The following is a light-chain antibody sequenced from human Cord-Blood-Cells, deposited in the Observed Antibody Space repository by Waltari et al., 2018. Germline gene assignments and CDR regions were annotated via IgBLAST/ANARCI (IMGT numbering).Light chain of an antibody. Sequence: SYVLTQPPSVSVAPGKTARITCGGNNIGSKRVHWYQQKPGQAPVLVVYDDSDRPSGIPGRFSGSNSGNTDTLTISRVEAGDEADYYCQVWDSSSDHVVFGGGTKLTVL. CDR3: QVWDSSSDHVV. J-gene: IGLJ2*01. CDR1: NIGSKR. CDR2: DDS. V-gene: IGLV3-21*03.